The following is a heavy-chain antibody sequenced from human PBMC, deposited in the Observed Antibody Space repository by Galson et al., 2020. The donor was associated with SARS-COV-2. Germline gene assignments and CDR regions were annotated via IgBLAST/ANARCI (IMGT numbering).Heavy chain of an antibody. CDR1: GISFSNYA. CDR3: VKDGGSGWGDYCCS. V-gene: IGHV3-23*01. J-gene: IGHJ4*02. D-gene: IGHD6-19*01. Sequence: GESLKISCAACGISFSNYALGLVHQAPGKGLEWVLTIHSSGDSTYSADSVKGRITISRDTSKKTLSLQMNRLRAEDTAVYYCVKDGGSGWGDYCCSWGQGTLGTVSA. CDR2: IHSSGDST.